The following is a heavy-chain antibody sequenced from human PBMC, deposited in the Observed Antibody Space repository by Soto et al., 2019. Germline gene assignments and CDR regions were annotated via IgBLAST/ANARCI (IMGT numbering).Heavy chain of an antibody. CDR2: ISGSGGST. CDR3: AKDPHYGDYAYYHYYGMDV. J-gene: IGHJ6*02. D-gene: IGHD4-17*01. Sequence: GGSLRLSCAASGFTFSSYAMSWVRQAPGKGLEWVSAISGSGGSTYYADSVKGRFTISRDNSKNTLYLQMNSLRAEDTAVYYCAKDPHYGDYAYYHYYGMDVWGQGTTVTVSS. V-gene: IGHV3-23*01. CDR1: GFTFSSYA.